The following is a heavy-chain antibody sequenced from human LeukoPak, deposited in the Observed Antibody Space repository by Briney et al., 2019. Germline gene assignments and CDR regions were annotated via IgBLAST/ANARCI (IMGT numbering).Heavy chain of an antibody. CDR2: ISDSGGST. CDR3: ARVAATVTTNFYYYIDV. Sequence: GGSLRLSCAVSGITLSNYGMSWVRQAPGKGLEWVAGISDSGGSTKYADSVKGRFTISRDNAKNTLYLQMNSLRAEDTALYYCARVAATVTTNFYYYIDVWGEGTTVTVSS. J-gene: IGHJ6*03. D-gene: IGHD4-17*01. V-gene: IGHV3-23*01. CDR1: GITLSNYG.